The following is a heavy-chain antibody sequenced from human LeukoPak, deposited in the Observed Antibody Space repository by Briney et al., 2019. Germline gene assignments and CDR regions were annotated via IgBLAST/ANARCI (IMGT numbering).Heavy chain of an antibody. V-gene: IGHV3-23*01. D-gene: IGHD2-8*02. CDR1: GFTFSTYG. Sequence: GGSLGLSCAVSGFTFSTYGMNWVRQAPGKGLEWVSAISDNGERTYYADSVKGRFTISRDNSKSTLYLQMNSLRAEDTAVYYCAKERGVSKPFDYWGQGTLVTVSS. CDR3: AKERGVSKPFDY. J-gene: IGHJ4*02. CDR2: ISDNGERT.